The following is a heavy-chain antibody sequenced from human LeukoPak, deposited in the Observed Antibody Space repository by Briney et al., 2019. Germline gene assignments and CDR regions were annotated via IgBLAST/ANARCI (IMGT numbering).Heavy chain of an antibody. CDR2: ISSSSSYI. Sequence: GSLRLSCAASGFTFSSYSMNWVRQAPGKGLGWVSSISSSSSYIYYADSVKGRFTISRDNAKNSLYLQMNSLRAEDTAVYYCARDTYGDYLYGMDVWGQGTTVTVSS. J-gene: IGHJ6*02. CDR1: GFTFSSYS. D-gene: IGHD4-17*01. CDR3: ARDTYGDYLYGMDV. V-gene: IGHV3-21*01.